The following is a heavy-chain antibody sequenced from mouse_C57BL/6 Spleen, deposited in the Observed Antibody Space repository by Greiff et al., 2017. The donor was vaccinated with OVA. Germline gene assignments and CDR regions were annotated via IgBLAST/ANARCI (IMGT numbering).Heavy chain of an antibody. D-gene: IGHD1-1*01. V-gene: IGHV1-61*01. Sequence: QVQLQQPGAELVRPGSSVKLSCKASGYTFTSYWMDWVKQRPGQGLEWIGNIYPSDSETHYNQKFKDKATLTVDKSSSTAYMQLSSLTSEDSAVYYCAREGITTVYFDYWGQGTTLTVSS. CDR3: AREGITTVYFDY. J-gene: IGHJ2*01. CDR2: IYPSDSET. CDR1: GYTFTSYW.